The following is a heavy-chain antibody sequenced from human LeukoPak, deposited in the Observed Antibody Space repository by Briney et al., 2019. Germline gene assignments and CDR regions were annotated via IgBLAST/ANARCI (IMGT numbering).Heavy chain of an antibody. CDR3: ARHGGESIVAMILHAFDI. D-gene: IGHD5-12*01. J-gene: IGHJ3*02. CDR1: GYTFTGYY. CDR2: INPNSGGT. Sequence: ASVKVSCKASGYTFTGYYMHWVRQAPGQGLEWMGWINPNSGGTNYAQKFQGRVTMTRDTSISTAYMELSRLRSDDTAVYYCARHGGESIVAMILHAFDIWGQGTMVTVSS. V-gene: IGHV1-2*02.